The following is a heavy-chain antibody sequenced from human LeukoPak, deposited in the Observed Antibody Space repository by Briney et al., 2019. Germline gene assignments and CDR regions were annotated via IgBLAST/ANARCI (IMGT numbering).Heavy chain of an antibody. V-gene: IGHV3-21*01. J-gene: IGHJ4*02. CDR3: ASGYFSAGSCHNFVY. CDR2: ISSRRSYI. D-gene: IGHD2-15*01. Sequence: GSLRLSCAASGLTFSSYWMSWVRQAPGKGLEWVSSISSRRSYIYYADSAKGRFTISRDNAQRSLDLQMNSLRAGDTGVVYCASGYFSAGSCHNFVYWGQGTLVSVSS. CDR1: GLTFSSYW.